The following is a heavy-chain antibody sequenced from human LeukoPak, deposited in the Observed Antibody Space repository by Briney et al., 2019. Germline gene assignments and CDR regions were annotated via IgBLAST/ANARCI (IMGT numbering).Heavy chain of an antibody. CDR3: ARAYYYGLDV. CDR1: GFTFSSYA. CDR2: ISTSSSTI. J-gene: IGHJ6*02. Sequence: PGGSLRLSCAASGFTFSSYAMSWVRQAPGKGLDWLSYISTSSSTIYYADSVKGRFTISRDNAKNSLYLEMNSLRAEDTAVYYCARAYYYGLDVWGQGTTVTVSS. V-gene: IGHV3-48*04.